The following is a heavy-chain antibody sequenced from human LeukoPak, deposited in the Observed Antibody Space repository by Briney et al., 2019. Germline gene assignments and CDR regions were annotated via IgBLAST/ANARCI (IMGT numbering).Heavy chain of an antibody. Sequence: SETLSLTCTVSGGSIISYYWSWIRQPPGKGLEWIGYIYATGSTNYNPSLKSRVTISVDTSKNQYSLNLRPVTAADAAVYYCARHGSVRSPLGPWGQGTLVTVSS. CDR3: ARHGSVRSPLGP. CDR2: IYATGST. J-gene: IGHJ5*02. CDR1: GGSIISYY. D-gene: IGHD3-10*01. V-gene: IGHV4-4*09.